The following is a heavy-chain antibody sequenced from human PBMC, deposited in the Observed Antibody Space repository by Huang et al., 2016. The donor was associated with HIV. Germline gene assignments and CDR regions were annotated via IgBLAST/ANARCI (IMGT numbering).Heavy chain of an antibody. CDR3: AAKTAGIDI. CDR1: TLTLGAYW. CDR2: IKQDETEM. Sequence: VESGGRSVEPGGSIRLPCVGSTLTLGAYWMSLVRQRPWKVLEWVANIKQDETEMYYVDSVKCRFTFSRDNAMTVLFLEMDALRVEDTSIYFCAAKTAGIDIWGQGTTVIVSS. V-gene: IGHV3-7*01. J-gene: IGHJ6*02.